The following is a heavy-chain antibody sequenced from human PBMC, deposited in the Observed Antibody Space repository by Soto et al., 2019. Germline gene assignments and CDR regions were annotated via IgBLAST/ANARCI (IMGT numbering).Heavy chain of an antibody. Sequence: QVQLVQSGAEVKKPGASVKVSCKASGYTFSSYFISWVRQAPGQGLEWMGWISAYNGNTNYAQNLQGRVTMTTDTSTTTADMVLRCLRSEDTAVYDVARDLPPVDYGGQGTLVTVSS. CDR3: ARDLPPVDY. CDR2: ISAYNGNT. J-gene: IGHJ4*02. CDR1: GYTFSSYF. V-gene: IGHV1-18*01.